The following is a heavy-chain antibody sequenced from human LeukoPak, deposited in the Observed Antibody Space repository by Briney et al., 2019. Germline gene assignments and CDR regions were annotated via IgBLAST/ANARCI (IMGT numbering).Heavy chain of an antibody. CDR3: AKDGSSSWYYYFDY. J-gene: IGHJ4*02. CDR2: ISSSGTT. Sequence: GGSLRLSCAAPGFTFSSYDMNWVRQAPGKGLEWVSGISSSGTTYYTDSVKGRFSISRDNSKNTLYLQMNSLRAEDTAVYYCAKDGSSSWYYYFDYWGQGILVTVSS. V-gene: IGHV3-23*01. CDR1: GFTFSSYD. D-gene: IGHD6-13*01.